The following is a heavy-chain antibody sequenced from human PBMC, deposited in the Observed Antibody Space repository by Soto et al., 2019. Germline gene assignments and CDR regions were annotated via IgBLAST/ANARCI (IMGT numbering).Heavy chain of an antibody. CDR1: GGTFSSYA. CDR2: IIPIFGTA. Sequence: SVKVSCKASGGTFSSYAISWVRQAPGQGLEWMGGIIPIFGTANYAQKFQGRVTITADESTSTAYMELSSLRSEDTAVYYCARDRWSKCSSTSCLFDYWGQGTLVTVSS. D-gene: IGHD2-2*01. V-gene: IGHV1-69*13. J-gene: IGHJ4*02. CDR3: ARDRWSKCSSTSCLFDY.